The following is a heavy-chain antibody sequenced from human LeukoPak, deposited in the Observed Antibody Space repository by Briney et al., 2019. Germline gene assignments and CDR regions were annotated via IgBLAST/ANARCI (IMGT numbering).Heavy chain of an antibody. CDR1: GGSISSSTYC. Sequence: SETLSLTCTVSGGSISSSTYCWSWVRQPPGKGLEWIGYIYYSGSTYYNPSLKSRVTISVDTSKNQFSLKLSSVTAADTAVYYCARAPDDDYYGSGSYFKGWGQGTLVTVSS. D-gene: IGHD3-10*01. J-gene: IGHJ4*02. V-gene: IGHV4-30-4*01. CDR3: ARAPDDDYYGSGSYFKG. CDR2: IYYSGST.